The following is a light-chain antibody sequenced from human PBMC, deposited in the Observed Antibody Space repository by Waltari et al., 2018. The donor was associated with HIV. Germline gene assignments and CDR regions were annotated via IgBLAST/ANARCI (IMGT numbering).Light chain of an antibody. CDR1: QKINRY. CDR3: QQSYGAPFT. J-gene: IGKJ3*01. Sequence: IQMTQSPSALSASVGDTVTITCRASQKINRYLNWYQKKMGEAPRRLVYGASSLQSGVPASVRGSGSGSEYKLTISNLHSEDFASYFCQQSYGAPFTFGPGSTV. V-gene: IGKV1-39*01. CDR2: GAS.